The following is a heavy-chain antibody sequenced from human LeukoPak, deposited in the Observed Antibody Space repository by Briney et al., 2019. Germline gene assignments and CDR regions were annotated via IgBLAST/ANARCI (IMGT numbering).Heavy chain of an antibody. CDR1: GGSISSYY. V-gene: IGHV4-59*08. CDR3: TYSSGYRTFDY. CDR2: IYYSGST. D-gene: IGHD3-22*01. Sequence: SETLSLTCTVSGGSISSYYWSWIRQPPGKGLEWIGYIYYSGSTNYNPSLKSRVTISVDTSKSQFSLKLSPVTAADTAVYYCTYSSGYRTFDYWGQGTLVTVSS. J-gene: IGHJ4*02.